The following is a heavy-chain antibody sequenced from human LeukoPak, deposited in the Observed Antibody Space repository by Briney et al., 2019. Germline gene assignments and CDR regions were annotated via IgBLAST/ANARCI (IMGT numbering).Heavy chain of an antibody. CDR1: GGTFSSYA. J-gene: IGHJ4*02. V-gene: IGHV1-69*13. CDR2: IIPILGTA. CDR3: ASNNVDTAMVTAWDFDY. Sequence: SVKVSCKASGGTFSSYAISWVRQAPGQGLEWMGGIIPILGTANYAQKFQGRVTITADESTSTAYMELSSLRSEDTAVYYCASNNVDTAMVTAWDFDYWGQGTLVTVSS. D-gene: IGHD5-18*01.